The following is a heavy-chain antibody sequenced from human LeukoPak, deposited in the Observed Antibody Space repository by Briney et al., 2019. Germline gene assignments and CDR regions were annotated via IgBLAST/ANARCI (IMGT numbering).Heavy chain of an antibody. V-gene: IGHV3-15*01. J-gene: IGHJ4*02. CDR1: GFTFSNAW. D-gene: IGHD3-16*02. CDR2: IKSKTDGGTT. Sequence: TGGSLRLSCAASGFTFSNAWMSWVRQAPGKGLEWVGRIKSKTDGGTTDYAAPVKGRFTISRDDSKNTLYLQMNSLKTEDTAVYYCTAETRAITFGGVIVRDYWGQGTLVAVSS. CDR3: TAETRAITFGGVIVRDY.